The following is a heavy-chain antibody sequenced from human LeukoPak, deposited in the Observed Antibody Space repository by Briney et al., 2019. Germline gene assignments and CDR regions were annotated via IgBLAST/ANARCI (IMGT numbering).Heavy chain of an antibody. CDR2: VYSSGST. CDR3: ARGTLRGANGAYGMDV. V-gene: IGHV4-59*01. Sequence: PSETLSLTCTVSSGSISNYYWSWIRQPPGKAPEWIGYVYSSGSTKYNPSLISRVTISVDTSKNQFSLRLTSVTSMDTAVYYCARGTLRGANGAYGMDVWGQGTTVTVSS. J-gene: IGHJ6*02. CDR1: SGSISNYY. D-gene: IGHD2-8*01.